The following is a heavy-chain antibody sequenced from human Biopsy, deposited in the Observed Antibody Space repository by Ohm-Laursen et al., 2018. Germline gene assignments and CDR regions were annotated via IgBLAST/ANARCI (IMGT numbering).Heavy chain of an antibody. CDR1: GESFSGYY. CDR3: ARDRIAYCTATSCDNFGLDV. J-gene: IGHJ6*02. V-gene: IGHV4-34*01. Sequence: SDTLSLTCAVYGESFSGYYWSWIRQPLGKGLEWIGEINHSGSTNYNPSLKSRLTMSVDTSKNQFSLKLTSVTAADTAVYYCARDRIAYCTATSCDNFGLDVWGQGTTVTVSS. D-gene: IGHD2-8*02. CDR2: INHSGST.